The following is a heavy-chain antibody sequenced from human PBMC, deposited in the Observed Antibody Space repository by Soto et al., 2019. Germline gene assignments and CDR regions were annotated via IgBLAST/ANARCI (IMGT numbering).Heavy chain of an antibody. Sequence: SVKVSCTASGGTFSSYAISCVRQAPGQGLEWMGGIIPIFGTANYAQKFQGRVTITADESTSTAYMELSSLRSEDTAVYYCARELRSVTNTYYYYGMDVWGQGTTVTVSS. CDR1: GGTFSSYA. CDR3: ARELRSVTNTYYYYGMDV. J-gene: IGHJ6*02. D-gene: IGHD4-4*01. CDR2: IIPIFGTA. V-gene: IGHV1-69*13.